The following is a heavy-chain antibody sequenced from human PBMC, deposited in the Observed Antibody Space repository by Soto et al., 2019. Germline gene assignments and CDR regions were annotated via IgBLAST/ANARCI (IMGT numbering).Heavy chain of an antibody. CDR2: ISKTGST. D-gene: IGHD3-10*01. J-gene: IGHJ1*01. V-gene: IGHV4-30-2*01. CDR3: ARVEYPFYGAGATVEHLLY. Sequence: QLELQESGSGLLKPSQTLSLTCTVSDWSISSAGYSWTWVRQPPGQGLEWMGYISKTGSTHYNPYLRNRLTMSIDTSKKQFSLSLTSVIAADTAVYYCARVEYPFYGAGATVEHLLYWGHGALVTVSS. CDR1: DWSISSAGYS.